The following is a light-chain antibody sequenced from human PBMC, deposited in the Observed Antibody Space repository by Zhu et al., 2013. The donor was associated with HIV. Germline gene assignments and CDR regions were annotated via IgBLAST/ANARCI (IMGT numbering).Light chain of an antibody. V-gene: IGKV3-20*01. CDR2: GAS. Sequence: DIVLTQSPGTLSLSPGERATLSCRASQTVSSDYLAWYQQKRGQSPRLLIYGASSRASDIPDRFSGSGSGTDFTLTVTRLEPEDFAVYYCQQYGSSSYTFGPGTKLEI. J-gene: IGKJ2*01. CDR1: QTVSSDY. CDR3: QQYGSSSYT.